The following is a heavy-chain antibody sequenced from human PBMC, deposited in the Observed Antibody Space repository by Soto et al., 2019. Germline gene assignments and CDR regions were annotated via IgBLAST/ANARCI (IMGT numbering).Heavy chain of an antibody. J-gene: IGHJ3*02. V-gene: IGHV3-74*01. CDR3: ASWSRSNAFDI. CDR1: GFTFSSYW. CDR2: INSDGSST. Sequence: GGSLRLSCAASGFTFSSYWMQWVRQAPGKGLVWVSHINSDGSSTNYADSVKGRFTISRDNAKNTPYLQMNSLRAEDTAMYYCASWSRSNAFDIWGQGTMVTVSS. D-gene: IGHD1-26*01.